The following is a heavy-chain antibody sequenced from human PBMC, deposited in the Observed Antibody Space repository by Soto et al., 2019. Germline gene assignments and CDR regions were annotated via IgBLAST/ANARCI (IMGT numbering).Heavy chain of an antibody. CDR2: IRGNGDPP. D-gene: IGHD5-12*01. CDR1: GFTFSSYA. J-gene: IGHJ4*02. V-gene: IGHV3-64D*06. CDR3: VKSRGGNNFDFFD. Sequence: GGSLRLSXSASGFTFSSYAMHWVRQAPGKGLEYVSGIRGNGDPPIYADSVKARFTISRDNSKSTLYLQMSSLSADDTAVYYCVKSRGGNNFDFFDWGQGALVTVSS.